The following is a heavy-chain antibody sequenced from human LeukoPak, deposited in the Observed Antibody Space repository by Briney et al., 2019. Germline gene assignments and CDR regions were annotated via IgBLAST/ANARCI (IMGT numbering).Heavy chain of an antibody. CDR2: IYYSGSP. D-gene: IGHD3-22*01. CDR3: ARRRRKGIGDYYDSSGPFDY. V-gene: IGHV4-39*01. J-gene: IGHJ4*02. CDR1: GGSISSSSFY. Sequence: SETLSLTCTVSGGSISSSSFYWGWIRQPPGKGLEWIGTIYYSGSPYYNPYLNSRVTISVDTSKNQFSLKLSSVTAADTAVYYCARRRRKGIGDYYDSSGPFDYWGQGTLVTVSS.